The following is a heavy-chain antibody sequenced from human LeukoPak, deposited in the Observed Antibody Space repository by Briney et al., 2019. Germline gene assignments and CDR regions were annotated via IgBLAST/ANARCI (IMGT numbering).Heavy chain of an antibody. J-gene: IGHJ5*02. CDR2: VWYDGNNK. V-gene: IGHV3-33*01. CDR1: GFTFSSHG. D-gene: IGHD3-10*01. CDR3: ARGSGNYYNWFDP. Sequence: QAGGSLRLPCAASGFTFSSHGMHWVRQAPGKGLEWVTVVWYDGNNKYYSDSVKGRFTISRDNSKSTLYLQMTSLRAEDTAVYYCARGSGNYYNWFDPWGQGTLVTVSS.